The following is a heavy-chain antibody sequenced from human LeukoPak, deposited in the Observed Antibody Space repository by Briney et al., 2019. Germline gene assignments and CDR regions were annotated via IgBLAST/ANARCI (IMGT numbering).Heavy chain of an antibody. CDR1: GGSISPYS. J-gene: IGHJ4*02. Sequence: SETLSLTCTVSGGSISPYSWTWIRQPPGKGLEWIGYIYYSGSTNYNPSLKSRVTISVDTSKNQFSLKLSSVTAADTAVYYCARDGDYVGFDYWGQGTLVTVSS. CDR3: ARDGDYVGFDY. D-gene: IGHD4-17*01. CDR2: IYYSGST. V-gene: IGHV4-59*01.